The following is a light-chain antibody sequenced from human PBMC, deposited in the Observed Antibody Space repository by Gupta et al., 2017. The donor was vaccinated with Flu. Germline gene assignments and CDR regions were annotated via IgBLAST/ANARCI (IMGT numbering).Light chain of an antibody. V-gene: IGKV1-33*01. CDR3: QQFHEFFT. CDR2: AAS. Sequence: QVTQSPSSLSASVGDRVTITCQASQDIRNFVNWYRQKPGKTPELLISAASKVEAGVPSRFSGGGAGTDFIFTISGLQHDDTAKYYCQQFHEFFTFGQGTKLEIK. CDR1: QDIRNF. J-gene: IGKJ2*01.